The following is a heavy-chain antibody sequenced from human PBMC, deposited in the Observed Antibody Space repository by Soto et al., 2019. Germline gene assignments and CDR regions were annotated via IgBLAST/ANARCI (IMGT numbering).Heavy chain of an antibody. D-gene: IGHD1-26*01. J-gene: IGHJ4*02. V-gene: IGHV3-7*01. CDR3: ARDLGPIVGATFDY. CDR1: GFTFSSYL. CDR2: IKQDGSEK. Sequence: GGSLRLSCAASGFTFSSYLMSWVRQSPGKGLEWVANIKQDGSEKYYVDSVKGRFTISRDNAKNSLYLQMNSLRAEDTAVYYCARDLGPIVGATFDYWGQGTLVTVSS.